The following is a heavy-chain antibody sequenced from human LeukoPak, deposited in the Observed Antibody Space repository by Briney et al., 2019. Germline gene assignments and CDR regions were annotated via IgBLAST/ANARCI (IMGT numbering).Heavy chain of an antibody. D-gene: IGHD3-22*01. V-gene: IGHV3-43*02. Sequence: PGGSLRLYCAASGFTFDDYAMHWVRQAPGKGLEWVSLISGDGGSTYYADSVKGRFTISRDNSKNSLYLQMNSLRTEDTALYYCAKEEMYYDSSGYWNYWGQGTLVTVSS. J-gene: IGHJ4*02. CDR1: GFTFDDYA. CDR3: AKEEMYYDSSGYWNY. CDR2: ISGDGGST.